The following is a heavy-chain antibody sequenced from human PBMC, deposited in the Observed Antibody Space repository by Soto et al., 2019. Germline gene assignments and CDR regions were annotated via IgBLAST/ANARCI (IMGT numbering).Heavy chain of an antibody. CDR2: IIPILGIA. Sequence: QVQLVQSGAEVKKPRSSVKVSCKASGGTFSSDTISWVRQAPGQGLEWMGRIIPILGIANYAQKFQGRVTITADKSPRTAYMDLSSLRSEDTAVYYCDRVIGSGSRTMDVWGKGTPVTLSS. CDR1: GGTFSSDT. D-gene: IGHD3-10*01. J-gene: IGHJ6*03. V-gene: IGHV1-69*02. CDR3: DRVIGSGSRTMDV.